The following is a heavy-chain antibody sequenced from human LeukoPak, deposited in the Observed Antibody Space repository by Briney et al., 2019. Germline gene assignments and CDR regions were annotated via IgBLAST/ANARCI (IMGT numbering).Heavy chain of an antibody. J-gene: IGHJ4*02. CDR3: AKSPGSLILPSRYFDY. Sequence: GGSLRLSCAASGFTFSSYAMSWVRQAPGKGLEWVSGISGSGGSTYYADSVKGRFTISRDNSKNTLYLQMSSLRAEDTAVYYCAKSPGSLILPSRYFDYWGQGTLVTVSS. CDR1: GFTFSSYA. D-gene: IGHD2-2*01. CDR2: ISGSGGST. V-gene: IGHV3-23*01.